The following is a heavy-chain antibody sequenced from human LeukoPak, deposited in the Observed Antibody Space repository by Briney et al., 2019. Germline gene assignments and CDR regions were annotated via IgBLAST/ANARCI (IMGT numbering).Heavy chain of an antibody. CDR3: ARDRIAVAGMDY. J-gene: IGHJ4*02. V-gene: IGHV3-21*01. Sequence: GGSLRLSCAASGFTFSSYSMNWVRQAPGKGLEWVSSISSSSSYIYYADSVKGRFTISRDNAKNSLYLQMNSLRAEDTAVYYCARDRIAVAGMDYWGQGTLVTVSS. CDR1: GFTFSSYS. CDR2: ISSSSSYI. D-gene: IGHD6-19*01.